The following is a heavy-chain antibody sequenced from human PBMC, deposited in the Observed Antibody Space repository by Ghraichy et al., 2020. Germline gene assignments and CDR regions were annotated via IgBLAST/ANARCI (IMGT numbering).Heavy chain of an antibody. CDR3: AKDPRSSAVDY. J-gene: IGHJ4*02. Sequence: GESLNISCAASGFTFSSYVMSWVRQAPGKGLEWVSAISGSGGTTYYADSVKGRFTISRDNSKNTLYMQMNSLRAEDTAVYYCAKDPRSSAVDYWGQGTLVTVSS. CDR1: GFTFSSYV. V-gene: IGHV3-23*01. CDR2: ISGSGGTT.